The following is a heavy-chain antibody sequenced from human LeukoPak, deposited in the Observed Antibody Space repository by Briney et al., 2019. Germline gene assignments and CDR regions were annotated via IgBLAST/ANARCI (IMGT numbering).Heavy chain of an antibody. CDR3: ARDQEVATTD. CDR1: GFSFGDYY. D-gene: IGHD5-12*01. V-gene: IGHV3-11*06. J-gene: IGHJ4*02. Sequence: GGSLRLSCTASGFSFGDYYMSWIRQAPGKGLEWGSKISSSSSYKNYADSVKGRFTISRDNAKNSLYLQMNSLRAEDTAVYYCARDQEVATTDWGQGTLVTVSS. CDR2: ISSSSSYK.